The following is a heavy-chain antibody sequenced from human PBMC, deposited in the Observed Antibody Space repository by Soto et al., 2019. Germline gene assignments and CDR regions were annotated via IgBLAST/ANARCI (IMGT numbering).Heavy chain of an antibody. CDR2: FDPEDGET. Sequence: ASVKVSCKVSGYTLTELSMHWVRQAPGKGLEWMGGFDPEDGETIYAQKFQGRVTVTEDTSTDTAYMELSSLRSEDTAVYYCATDQPHYHWNPIWGQGTLVTVSS. CDR1: GYTLTELS. V-gene: IGHV1-24*01. D-gene: IGHD1-20*01. J-gene: IGHJ4*02. CDR3: ATDQPHYHWNPI.